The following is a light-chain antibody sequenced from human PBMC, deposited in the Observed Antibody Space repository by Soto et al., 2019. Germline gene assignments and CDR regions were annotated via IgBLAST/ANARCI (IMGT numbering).Light chain of an antibody. CDR1: SSNIGAGSD. CDR2: FNT. V-gene: IGLV1-40*01. J-gene: IGLJ3*02. CDR3: QSFDSSRSVWM. Sequence: QSVLTQPPSVSGAPGQRVTISCAGSSSNIGAGSDVHWYQQVPGTAPKLLIYFNTNRPSGVPDRFSVSKSGTSASLAIAGLQAEDEADYYCQSFDSSRSVWMFGGWTKLTVL.